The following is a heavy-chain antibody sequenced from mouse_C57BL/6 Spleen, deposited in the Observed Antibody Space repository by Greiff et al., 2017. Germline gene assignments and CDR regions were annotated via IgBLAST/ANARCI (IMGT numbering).Heavy chain of an antibody. Sequence: EVQLVESGGDLVKPGGSLKLSCAASGFTFSSYGMSWVRQTPDKRLEWVATISDGGSYTYYPDNVKGRFTISRDHAKNNLYLQMSHLKSEDTAMYYCARDYYGSSHYFDYWGQGTTLTVSS. CDR1: GFTFSSYG. V-gene: IGHV5-4*01. D-gene: IGHD1-1*01. CDR2: ISDGGSYT. J-gene: IGHJ2*01. CDR3: ARDYYGSSHYFDY.